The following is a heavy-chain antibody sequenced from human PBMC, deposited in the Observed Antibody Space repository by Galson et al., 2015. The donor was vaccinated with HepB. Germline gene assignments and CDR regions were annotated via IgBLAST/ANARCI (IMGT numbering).Heavy chain of an antibody. V-gene: IGHV1-69*13. CDR2: IIPFFGNA. CDR1: GGTFTSYA. Sequence: SVKVSCKASGGTFTSYAISWVRQAPGQGLEWMGGIIPFFGNANYAQKFQGRVTITADESTSTAYMELSSLRSEDTAVYYCARVRGYCSSTSCPKPFDYWGQGTLVTVSS. J-gene: IGHJ4*02. D-gene: IGHD2-2*01. CDR3: ARVRGYCSSTSCPKPFDY.